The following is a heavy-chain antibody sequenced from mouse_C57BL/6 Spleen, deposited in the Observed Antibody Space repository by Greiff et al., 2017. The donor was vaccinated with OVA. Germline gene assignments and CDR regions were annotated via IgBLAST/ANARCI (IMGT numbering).Heavy chain of an antibody. D-gene: IGHD2-5*01. CDR1: GYAFSSSW. CDR3: ARNYYSNYEDYFDY. CDR2: IYPGDGDT. J-gene: IGHJ2*01. Sequence: VQLQQSGPELVKPGASVKISCKASGYAFSSSWMNWVKQRPGKGLEWIGRIYPGDGDTNYNGKFKGKATLTADKSSSTAYMQLSSLTSEDSAVYFCARNYYSNYEDYFDYWGQGTTLTVSS. V-gene: IGHV1-82*01.